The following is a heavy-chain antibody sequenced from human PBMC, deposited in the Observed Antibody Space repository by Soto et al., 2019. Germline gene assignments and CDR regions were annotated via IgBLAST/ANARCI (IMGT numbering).Heavy chain of an antibody. D-gene: IGHD3-10*01. CDR3: ASGGPENAFDI. Sequence: LSCAASGFTFSSYGMHWVRQAPGKGLEWVAVISYDGSNKYYADSVKGRFTISRDNSKNTLYLQMNSLRAEDTAVYYCASGGPENAFDIWGQGTMVTVSS. J-gene: IGHJ3*02. V-gene: IGHV3-30*03. CDR1: GFTFSSYG. CDR2: ISYDGSNK.